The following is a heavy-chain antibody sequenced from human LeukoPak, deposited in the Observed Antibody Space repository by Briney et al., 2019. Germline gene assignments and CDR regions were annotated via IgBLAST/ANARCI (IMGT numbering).Heavy chain of an antibody. CDR1: GGSFSGYY. CDR2: INHSGST. Sequence: SETLSLTCAVYGGSFSGYYWSWIRQPPGKGLGWIGEINHSGSTNYNPSLKSRVTISVDTSKNQFSLKLSSVTAADTAVYYCARGRDGYNSHRAFDIWGQGTMVTVSS. CDR3: ARGRDGYNSHRAFDI. V-gene: IGHV4-34*01. J-gene: IGHJ3*02. D-gene: IGHD5-24*01.